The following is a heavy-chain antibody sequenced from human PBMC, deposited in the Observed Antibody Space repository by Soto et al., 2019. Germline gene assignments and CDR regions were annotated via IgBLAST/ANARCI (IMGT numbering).Heavy chain of an antibody. J-gene: IGHJ5*02. CDR3: ATAWKYLPHNWFDP. D-gene: IGHD1-7*01. CDR2: FDPEDGET. V-gene: IGHV1-24*01. Sequence: ASVKVSCKVSGYTLTELSMHWVRHAPGRGLEWMGGFDPEDGETIYAQKFQGRVTMTEDTSTDTAYMELSSLRSEDTAVYYCATAWKYLPHNWFDPWGKGTLVTVSS. CDR1: GYTLTELS.